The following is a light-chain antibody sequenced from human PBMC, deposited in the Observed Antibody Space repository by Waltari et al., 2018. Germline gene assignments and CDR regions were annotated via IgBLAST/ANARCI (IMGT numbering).Light chain of an antibody. Sequence: EIVLTQSPGTLSLSPGERATLSCRASQSVTSISLTWYQQKLGQAPRLIIYGTSSRAPGIPNWFSGSGSGTDFTLTISILEPEDFAVYCCQQYDGEVVTFGGGTKVEI. CDR3: QQYDGEVVT. CDR2: GTS. CDR1: QSVTSIS. J-gene: IGKJ4*01. V-gene: IGKV3-20*01.